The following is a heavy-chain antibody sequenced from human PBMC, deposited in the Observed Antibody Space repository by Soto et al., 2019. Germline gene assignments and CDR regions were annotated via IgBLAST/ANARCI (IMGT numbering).Heavy chain of an antibody. CDR3: ARDLRVGGGYYGMDV. V-gene: IGHV3-21*01. CDR1: GFTFSSYS. D-gene: IGHD1-26*01. CDR2: ISSSSSYI. Sequence: EVQLVESGGGLVKPGGSLRLSCAASGFTFSSYSMNWVRQAPGKGLEWVSSISSSSSYIYYADSVKGRFTISRDNAKNSLYLQMNILRAEDTAVYYCARDLRVGGGYYGMDVWGQGTTVTVSS. J-gene: IGHJ6*02.